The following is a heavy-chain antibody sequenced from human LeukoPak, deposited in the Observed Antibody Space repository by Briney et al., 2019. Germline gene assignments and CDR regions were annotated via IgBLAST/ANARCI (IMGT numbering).Heavy chain of an antibody. CDR2: MNPNSGNT. V-gene: IGHV1-8*01. CDR1: GYTFTSYD. J-gene: IGHJ6*04. Sequence: ASVKVSCKASGYTFTSYDINWVRQATGQGLEWMGWMNPNSGNTGYAQKFQGRVTMTRNTSISTAYMELSSLRSEDTAVYYCARSASFGEWVDVWGKGTTVTVSS. D-gene: IGHD3-10*01. CDR3: ARSASFGEWVDV.